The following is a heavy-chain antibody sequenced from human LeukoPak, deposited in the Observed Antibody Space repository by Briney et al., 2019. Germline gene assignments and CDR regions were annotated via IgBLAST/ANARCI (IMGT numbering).Heavy chain of an antibody. CDR2: TYYRSTWYN. CDR1: GDSVSSNSVT. D-gene: IGHD2-2*01. J-gene: IGHJ5*02. Sequence: SQTLSLTCAISGDSVSSNSVTWNWIRQSPSRGLEWPGRTYYRSTWYNDYAVSVRGRITVNPDTSKNQFSLHLNSVTPEDTAVYYCARRLTQYDCFDPWGQGILVTVSS. V-gene: IGHV6-1*01. CDR3: ARRLTQYDCFDP.